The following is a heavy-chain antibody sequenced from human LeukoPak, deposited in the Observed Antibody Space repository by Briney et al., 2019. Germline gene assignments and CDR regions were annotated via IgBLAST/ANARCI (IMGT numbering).Heavy chain of an antibody. CDR3: AKGWAGYYDILTGYWFDY. D-gene: IGHD3-9*01. Sequence: GGPLRLSCAASGFTFSSYAMSWVRQAPGKGLEWVSAISGSGGSTYYADSVKGRFTISRDNSKNTLYLQMNSLRAEDTAVYYCAKGWAGYYDILTGYWFDYWGQGTLVTVSS. CDR1: GFTFSSYA. CDR2: ISGSGGST. J-gene: IGHJ4*02. V-gene: IGHV3-23*01.